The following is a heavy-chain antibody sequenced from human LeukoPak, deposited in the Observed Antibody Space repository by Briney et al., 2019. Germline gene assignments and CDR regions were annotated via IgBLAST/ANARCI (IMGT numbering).Heavy chain of an antibody. CDR2: IKQDGSEK. V-gene: IGHV3-7*01. CDR3: ERDSSPYDSSGYWDAFDI. J-gene: IGHJ3*02. Sequence: GGSLRLSCAASGFTFNSYWMSWVRRAPGKGLEWVANIKQDGSEKYYVDSRKGRFTISRDNAKNSLFLQMNSLRAEDTAVYYCERDSSPYDSSGYWDAFDIWGQGTMVTVSS. CDR1: GFTFNSYW. D-gene: IGHD3-22*01.